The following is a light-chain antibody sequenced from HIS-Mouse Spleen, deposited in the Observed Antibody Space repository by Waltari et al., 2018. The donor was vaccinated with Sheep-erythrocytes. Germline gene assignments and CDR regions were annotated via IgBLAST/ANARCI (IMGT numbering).Light chain of an antibody. V-gene: IGLV2-23*01. CDR3: CSYAGSSTPWV. CDR1: SSDVGSYNL. Sequence: QSALTQPASVSGSPGQSITISCTGTSSDVGSYNLVSWYQQHPGKAPKLMIYEGSKRPSGVSKRLSGSKSGITASLAIPWLQAEVEADYYCCSYAGSSTPWVFGGGTKLTVL. J-gene: IGLJ3*02. CDR2: EGS.